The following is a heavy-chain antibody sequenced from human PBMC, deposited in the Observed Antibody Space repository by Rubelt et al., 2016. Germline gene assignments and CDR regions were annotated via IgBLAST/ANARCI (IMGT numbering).Heavy chain of an antibody. J-gene: IGHJ4*02. CDR1: GYTFTSYA. V-gene: IGHV7-4-1*02. CDR2: INTNTGNP. Sequence: QMQLVHSGSELKKPAASVKVSCKASGYTFTSYAMNWVRQAPGQGLEWMGWINTNTGNPTYAQGFTGRFVFSLDNSVRKGYLKIRSLKAEDTAVYDCARRGGDPDYWGQGTLVTASS. D-gene: IGHD2-21*02. CDR3: ARRGGDPDY.